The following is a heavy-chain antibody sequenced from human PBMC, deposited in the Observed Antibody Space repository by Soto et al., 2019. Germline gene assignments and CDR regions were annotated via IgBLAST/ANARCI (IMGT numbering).Heavy chain of an antibody. CDR3: ARLYTSGWYFDH. Sequence: GGSLRLSCAASGFTFTRYSMNWVRQAPGKGLEWVSYITRSSSPIYYADSVKGRFTISRDNGKNSLYLQMNSLRDEDTAVYYCARLYTSGWYFDHWGQGTLVTVSS. CDR2: ITRSSSPI. V-gene: IGHV3-48*02. J-gene: IGHJ4*02. CDR1: GFTFTRYS. D-gene: IGHD6-19*01.